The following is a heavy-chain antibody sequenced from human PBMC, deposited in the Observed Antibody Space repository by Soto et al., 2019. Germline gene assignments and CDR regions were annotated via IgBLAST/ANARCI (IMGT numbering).Heavy chain of an antibody. V-gene: IGHV4-59*12. CDR3: ARRKRITIFGVVPPFDY. Sequence: ETLSLTCTVSGGSISSYYWSWIRQPPGKGLEWIGEIYYSGSTNYNPSLKSRVTISVDKSKNQFSLKLSSVTAADTAVYYCARRKRITIFGVVPPFDYWGQGTLVTVSS. J-gene: IGHJ4*02. CDR2: IYYSGST. D-gene: IGHD3-3*01. CDR1: GGSISSYY.